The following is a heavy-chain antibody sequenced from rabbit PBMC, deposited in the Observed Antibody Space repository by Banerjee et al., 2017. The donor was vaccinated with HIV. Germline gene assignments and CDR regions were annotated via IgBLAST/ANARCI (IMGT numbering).Heavy chain of an antibody. CDR1: GIDFSSYD. CDR3: ARGFTGDWTAFNL. Sequence: QEKLVESGGGLVKPGASLTLTCTASGIDFSSYDISWVRQAPGKGLEWIGCINVGSGRIHYASWAKGRFTISKTSSTTVTLQMTSLTAADTATYFCARGFTGDWTAFNLWGPGTLVTVS. J-gene: IGHJ4*01. V-gene: IGHV1S45*01. D-gene: IGHD7-1*01. CDR2: INVGSGRI.